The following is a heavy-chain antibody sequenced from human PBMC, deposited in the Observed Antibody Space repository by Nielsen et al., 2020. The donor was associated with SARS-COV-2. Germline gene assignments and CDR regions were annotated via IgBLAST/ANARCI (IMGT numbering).Heavy chain of an antibody. V-gene: IGHV1-3*01. J-gene: IGHJ5*02. Sequence: ASVNVSCKASGYTSTNFHIHWVRQAPGQSLEWMGWIQVGSGNTKYSPKFQGRVTFTSDTSATTALMELSSLKSEDTAVYFCVIVTAALAFDPWGQGSLVTVSS. CDR1: GYTSTNFH. CDR2: IQVGSGNT. D-gene: IGHD3-16*02. CDR3: VIVTAALAFDP.